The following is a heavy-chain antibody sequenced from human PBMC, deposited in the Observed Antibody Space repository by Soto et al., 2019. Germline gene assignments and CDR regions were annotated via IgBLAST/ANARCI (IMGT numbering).Heavy chain of an antibody. CDR2: MNPNSGNT. V-gene: IGHV1-8*01. D-gene: IGHD1-26*01. Sequence: ASVKVSCKASGYTFTSYDINWVRQATGQGLEWMGWMNPNSGNTGYAQKFQGRVTMTRNTSISTAYMELSSLRSEDTAVYYCATLSGSGQGGAFDIWGQGTMVTVSS. J-gene: IGHJ3*02. CDR1: GYTFTSYD. CDR3: ATLSGSGQGGAFDI.